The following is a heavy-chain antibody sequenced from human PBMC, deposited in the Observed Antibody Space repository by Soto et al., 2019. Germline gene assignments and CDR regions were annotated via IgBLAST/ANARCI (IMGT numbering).Heavy chain of an antibody. V-gene: IGHV1-69*02. J-gene: IGHJ4*02. CDR1: GGTFSSYT. CDR3: ARGRGDFWSGKFDY. Sequence: GASVKVSCKASGGTFSSYTISWVRQAPGQGLEWMGRIIPILGIANYAQKFQGRVTITADKSTSTAYMELSSLRSEDTAVYYCARGRGDFWSGKFDYWGQGTLVTVSS. D-gene: IGHD3-3*01. CDR2: IIPILGIA.